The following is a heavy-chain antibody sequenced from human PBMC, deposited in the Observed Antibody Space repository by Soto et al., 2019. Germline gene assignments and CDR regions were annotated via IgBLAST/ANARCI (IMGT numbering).Heavy chain of an antibody. J-gene: IGHJ4*02. CDR3: ASAYYDSSGYYYALDY. CDR1: GGSISSSNW. CDR2: IYHSGST. V-gene: IGHV4-4*02. Sequence: SETLSLTCAVSGGSISSSNWWSWVRRPPGKGLEWIGEIYHSGSTNYNPSLKSRVTISVDKSKNQFSLKLSSVTAADTAVYYCASAYYDSSGYYYALDYWGQGTLVTVSS. D-gene: IGHD3-22*01.